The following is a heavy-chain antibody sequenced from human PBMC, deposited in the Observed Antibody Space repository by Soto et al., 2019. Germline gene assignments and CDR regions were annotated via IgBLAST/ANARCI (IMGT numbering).Heavy chain of an antibody. CDR3: ARRRRGYSYGYSAFDI. Sequence: SEALSLTCPVHGGSFSGYYWSWIRQPPGKGLEWIGEINHSGSTNYNPSLKSRVTISVDTSKNQFSLKLSSVTAADTAVYYCARRRRGYSYGYSAFDIWGQGTMVT. CDR2: INHSGST. D-gene: IGHD5-18*01. V-gene: IGHV4-34*01. CDR1: GGSFSGYY. J-gene: IGHJ3*02.